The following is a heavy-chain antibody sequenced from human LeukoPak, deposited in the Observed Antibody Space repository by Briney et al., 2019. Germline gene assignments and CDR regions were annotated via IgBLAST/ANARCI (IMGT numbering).Heavy chain of an antibody. CDR2: IRGSGIST. CDR3: AKGCSSTCYSTFDS. J-gene: IGHJ4*02. Sequence: GGSLRLSCAGSGFSFSSYALSWVRQAPGKGLEWVSTIRGSGISTYYADSVKGRFTISRDNSKNTLYLQMNSLRAEDTVVYYCAKGCSSTCYSTFDSWGQGTLVTVSS. D-gene: IGHD2-2*01. CDR1: GFSFSSYA. V-gene: IGHV3-23*01.